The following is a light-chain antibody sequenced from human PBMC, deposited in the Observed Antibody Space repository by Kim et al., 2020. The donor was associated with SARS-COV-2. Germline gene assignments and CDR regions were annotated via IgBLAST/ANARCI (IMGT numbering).Light chain of an antibody. V-gene: IGKV1-33*01. J-gene: IGKJ3*01. CDR3: QQYYILPPT. CDR1: QDINNY. Sequence: DIQMTQSPSSLSASVGDRVTITCQASQDINNYLIWYQQKPGKAPTLLIYDASSLEPGVPSRFSGSQSGTDFTFTISSLQPGDIATYYCQQYYILPPTFGSGTKVDIK. CDR2: DAS.